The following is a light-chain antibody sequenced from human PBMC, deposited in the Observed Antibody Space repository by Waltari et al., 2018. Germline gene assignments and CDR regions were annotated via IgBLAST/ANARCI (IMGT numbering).Light chain of an antibody. V-gene: IGKV1-33*01. CDR1: KAISNY. Sequence: DIQMTQSPSSLPASIGDRVTITCLASKAISNYLNWYQQKPGKAPNLLIYDGYTLAPGVSSRFSGGGSGTDCSLTISRLQPEDIATYVCQQYDSLPYTFGQGTKLEIK. J-gene: IGKJ2*01. CDR3: QQYDSLPYT. CDR2: DGY.